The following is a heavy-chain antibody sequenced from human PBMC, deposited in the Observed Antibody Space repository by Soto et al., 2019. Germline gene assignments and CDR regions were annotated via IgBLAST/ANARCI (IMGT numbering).Heavy chain of an antibody. V-gene: IGHV3-53*01. CDR2: VYNTATT. Sequence: EVHLVESGAGLIQPGGSLRLSCAASGVIGSDNYMTWVRHAPGKGLEWVSTVYNTATTHYADSVKGRFAISGDNTHPIVYLQLNSRSAADTAVYYCATGWGGNAGLYWYFDLWGRGNPVIVCS. CDR3: ATGWGGNAGLYWYFDL. J-gene: IGHJ2*01. D-gene: IGHD3-16*01. CDR1: GVIGSDNY.